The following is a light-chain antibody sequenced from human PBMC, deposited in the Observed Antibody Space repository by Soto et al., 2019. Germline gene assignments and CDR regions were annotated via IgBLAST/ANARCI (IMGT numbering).Light chain of an antibody. CDR1: QDISDY. Sequence: DIQMTQSPSSLSASVGDRVTITCQASQDISDYLNWYQQRPGKAPKLLIYDASNLETGVPSRFSGSGSGTVFTVTITTLQPEDVATYYCQQYDDLPYTFGQGTKLEIK. CDR2: DAS. J-gene: IGKJ2*01. V-gene: IGKV1-33*01. CDR3: QQYDDLPYT.